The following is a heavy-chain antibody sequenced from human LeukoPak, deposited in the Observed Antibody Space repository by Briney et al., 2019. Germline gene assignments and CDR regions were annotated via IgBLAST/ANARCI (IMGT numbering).Heavy chain of an antibody. CDR2: IYYSGST. J-gene: IGHJ4*02. Sequence: KPSETLSLTCTVSGGSISSGGYYWSWIRQHPGKGLEWIGYIYYSGSTYYNPSLKSRVTISVDTSKNQFSLKLSSVTAADTAVYYCARVSQYSSGWYAGYYFDYWGQGTLVTVSS. D-gene: IGHD6-19*01. V-gene: IGHV4-31*03. CDR3: ARVSQYSSGWYAGYYFDY. CDR1: GGSISSGGYY.